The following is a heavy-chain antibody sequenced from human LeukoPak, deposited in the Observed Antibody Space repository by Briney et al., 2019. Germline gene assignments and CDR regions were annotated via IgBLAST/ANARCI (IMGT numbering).Heavy chain of an antibody. V-gene: IGHV4-61*01. Sequence: PSETLSLTCTVSGVSVSSGSYYWRWIRQPPGKGLEWIGYIYYSGSTNYSPSLKSRVTISVDTSKNQFSLKLSSVTAADTAVYYCARAAAGFDPWGQGTLVTVSS. CDR3: ARAAAGFDP. J-gene: IGHJ5*02. CDR1: GVSVSSGSYY. D-gene: IGHD6-13*01. CDR2: IYYSGST.